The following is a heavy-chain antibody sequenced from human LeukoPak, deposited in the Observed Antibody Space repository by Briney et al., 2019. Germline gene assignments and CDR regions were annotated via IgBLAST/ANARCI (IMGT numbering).Heavy chain of an antibody. D-gene: IGHD3-10*01. CDR2: ISSSGTTI. Sequence: GGSLRLSCAASGFTFSDYYMSWIRQPPGKGLEWVSYISSSGTTIYYADSARGRFTVSRDNAKNSLYLQMDSLSAEDTAVYYCASLRGVNRWGQGTLVTVSS. CDR3: ASLRGVNR. CDR1: GFTFSDYY. J-gene: IGHJ4*02. V-gene: IGHV3-11*01.